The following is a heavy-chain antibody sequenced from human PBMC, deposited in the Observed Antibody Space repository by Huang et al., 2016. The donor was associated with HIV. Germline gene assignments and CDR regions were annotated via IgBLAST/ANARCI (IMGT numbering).Heavy chain of an antibody. CDR2: INHSGSN. J-gene: IGHJ4*02. CDR3: ARILMYYNSSGYGFDY. V-gene: IGHV4-34*01. D-gene: IGHD3-22*01. Sequence: QVQLQQWGAGLLKPSETLSLTCAVYGGSFSGYYWSWIRQPPGKGLEWIGEINHSGSNNHNPSLKSRVTIAVDTSKNQFSLKLSSVTAADTAVYYCARILMYYNSSGYGFDYWGQGTLVTVSS. CDR1: GGSFSGYY.